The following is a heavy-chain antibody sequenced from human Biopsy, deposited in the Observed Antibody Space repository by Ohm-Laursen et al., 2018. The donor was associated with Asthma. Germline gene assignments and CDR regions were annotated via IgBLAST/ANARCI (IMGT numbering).Heavy chain of an antibody. CDR3: MRTTPVTTAYAMDV. CDR2: IYNDGRA. CDR1: EFSVSISY. Sequence: SLRLSFASSEFSVSISYMSWVRQSPGKGLEWVSVIYNDGRAYYADSVKGRFTVSRDNSKNTLFLQMNSLRAEDAAVSYCMRTTPVTTAYAMDVWGRGTTVTVSS. V-gene: IGHV3-53*01. D-gene: IGHD4-17*01. J-gene: IGHJ6*02.